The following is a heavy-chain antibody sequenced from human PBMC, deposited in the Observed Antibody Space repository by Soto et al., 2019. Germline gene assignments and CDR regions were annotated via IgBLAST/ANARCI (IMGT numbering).Heavy chain of an antibody. J-gene: IGHJ6*03. CDR1: GGTFSSYT. V-gene: IGHV1-69*02. D-gene: IGHD2-15*01. CDR3: ARRYCSGGSGYPGDAYYMDV. Sequence: QVQLVQSGAEVKKPGSSVKVSCKASGGTFSSYTISWVRQAPGQGLEWMGRIIPILGIANYAQKFQGRVTIAADKATSTAYMQLSSLRSEDTAVYYCARRYCSGGSGYPGDAYYMDVWGKGTTVTVSS. CDR2: IIPILGIA.